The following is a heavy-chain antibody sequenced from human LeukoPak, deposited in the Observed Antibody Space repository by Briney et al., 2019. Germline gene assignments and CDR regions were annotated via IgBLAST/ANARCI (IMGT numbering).Heavy chain of an antibody. D-gene: IGHD4-11*01. Sequence: GGSLRLSCAASGFTFSSYSMNWVRQAPGKGLEWVSSISSSSIYIYYVDSVKGRFTISGDNAKNSLYLQMNSLRAEDTAVYYCARTAPTAVTCADYWGQGTLVTVSS. CDR2: ISSSSIYI. CDR3: ARTAPTAVTCADY. V-gene: IGHV3-21*01. J-gene: IGHJ4*02. CDR1: GFTFSSYS.